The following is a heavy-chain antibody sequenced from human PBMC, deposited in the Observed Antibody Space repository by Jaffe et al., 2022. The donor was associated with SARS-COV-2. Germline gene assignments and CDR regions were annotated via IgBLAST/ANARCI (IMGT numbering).Heavy chain of an antibody. CDR2: ISPNSDDS. D-gene: IGHD1-26*01. V-gene: IGHV1-2*02. Sequence: QVHLVQSGAEVKKPGASVKVSCKASGYTFTDYYMNWVRQAPGQGLEWMGWISPNSDDSKYAQKFQGRVTMTSDTSISTAYMELSSLRSNDTAVYYCARAERVGADWRNWFDPWGQGTLVTVSS. J-gene: IGHJ5*02. CDR1: GYTFTDYY. CDR3: ARAERVGADWRNWFDP.